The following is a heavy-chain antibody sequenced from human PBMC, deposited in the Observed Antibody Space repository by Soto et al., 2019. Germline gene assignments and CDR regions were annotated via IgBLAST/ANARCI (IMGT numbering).Heavy chain of an antibody. D-gene: IGHD6-19*01. CDR1: GGSISSSSYY. Sequence: SETLSLTCTVSGGSISSSSYYWGWIRQPPGKGLEWIGSIYYSGSTYYNPSLKSRVTISVDTSKNQFSLKLSSVTAADTAVYYCARGSYRTYSSGWPPLLAFDYWGQGTLVTVSS. CDR2: IYYSGST. CDR3: ARGSYRTYSSGWPPLLAFDY. J-gene: IGHJ4*02. V-gene: IGHV4-39*01.